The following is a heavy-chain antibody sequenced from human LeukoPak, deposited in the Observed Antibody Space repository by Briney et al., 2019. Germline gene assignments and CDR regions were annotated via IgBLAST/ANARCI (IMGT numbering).Heavy chain of an antibody. J-gene: IGHJ3*02. V-gene: IGHV1-69*01. CDR3: AKAPGYDFWSGYFGREEGSGAFDI. D-gene: IGHD3-3*01. CDR2: IPPIFGTA. CDR1: AGTFSSCA. Sequence: SVTVSCTASAGTFSSCAISWVRKAPGQGLEWMGGIPPIFGTAHSAQKCHGRVRFTAAESTSTAYMEMSSLRSEDTAVYYCAKAPGYDFWSGYFGREEGSGAFDIWGQGTMVTVSS.